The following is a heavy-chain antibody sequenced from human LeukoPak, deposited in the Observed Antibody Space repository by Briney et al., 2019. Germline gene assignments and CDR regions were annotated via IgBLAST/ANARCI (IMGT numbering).Heavy chain of an antibody. D-gene: IGHD5-24*01. V-gene: IGHV5-51*01. J-gene: IGHJ4*02. CDR2: IYPGDSGT. CDR3: ARGDGYNRFDY. Sequence: GESLKISCKGSGYTFTSYWIGWVRQMPGKGLEWMGIIYPGDSGTRYSPSFQGQVTITADKSTSTAYLQWSSLKASDTAIYYCARGDGYNRFDYWGQGALVTVSS. CDR1: GYTFTSYW.